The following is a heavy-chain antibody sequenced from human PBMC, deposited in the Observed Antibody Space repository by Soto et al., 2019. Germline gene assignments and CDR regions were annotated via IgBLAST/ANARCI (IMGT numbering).Heavy chain of an antibody. CDR2: IYYSGST. J-gene: IGHJ4*02. Sequence: QLQLQESGPGLVKPSETLSLTCTVSGGSISSSSDYWGWIRQPPGKGLEWIGNIYYSGSTFYNPSLKSRLTISVDTSKNQFSLKLSSVTAADTAVYYCARRRWDGSGSFDYWGQGTLVTVSS. V-gene: IGHV4-39*01. CDR1: GGSISSSSDY. D-gene: IGHD3-10*01. CDR3: ARRRWDGSGSFDY.